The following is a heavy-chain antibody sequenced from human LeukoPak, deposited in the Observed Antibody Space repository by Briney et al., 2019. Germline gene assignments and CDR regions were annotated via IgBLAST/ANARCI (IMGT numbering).Heavy chain of an antibody. V-gene: IGHV4-39*07. CDR3: ARQSLAMATTKMGYFDY. J-gene: IGHJ4*02. D-gene: IGHD5-24*01. Sequence: SETLSLTCTVSGGSISSSSYYWGWIRQPPGKGLEWIGSIYYSGSTYYNPSLKSRVTISVDTSKNQFSLKLSSVTAADTAVYYCARQSLAMATTKMGYFDYWGQGTLVTVSS. CDR1: GGSISSSSYY. CDR2: IYYSGST.